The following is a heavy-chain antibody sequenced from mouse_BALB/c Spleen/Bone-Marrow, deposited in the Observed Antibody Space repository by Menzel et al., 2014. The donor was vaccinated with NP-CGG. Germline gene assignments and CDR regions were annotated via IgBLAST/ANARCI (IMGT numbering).Heavy chain of an antibody. V-gene: IGHV1-54*01. D-gene: IGHD4-1*01. CDR1: GYAFTNYL. CDR3: ARNANWLFAY. CDR2: INPGSGDT. Sequence: QVQLQQSGTELVRPGTSVKVSCKASGYAFTNYLIEWVKQRPGQGLEWIGVINPGSGDTSYNEKFRGKVTLTADKSSSTAYMQLSSLTSDDSAVYFCARNANWLFAYWGQGTLVTVSA. J-gene: IGHJ3*01.